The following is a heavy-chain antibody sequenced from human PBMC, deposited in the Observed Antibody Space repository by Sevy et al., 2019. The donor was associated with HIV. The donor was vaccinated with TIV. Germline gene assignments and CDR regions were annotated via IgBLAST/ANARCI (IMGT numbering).Heavy chain of an antibody. V-gene: IGHV3-30*02. CDR3: ASDLLTGSDY. D-gene: IGHD3-9*01. Sequence: GGSLRLSCAASGFTFSSYGMHWVRQAPGKGLEWVAFIWYDGTDKYYADSVKGRFTISRDNSKNTLYLQMNSLRAEDTAVYYCASDLLTGSDYWGQGTLVTVSS. CDR1: GFTFSSYG. J-gene: IGHJ4*02. CDR2: IWYDGTDK.